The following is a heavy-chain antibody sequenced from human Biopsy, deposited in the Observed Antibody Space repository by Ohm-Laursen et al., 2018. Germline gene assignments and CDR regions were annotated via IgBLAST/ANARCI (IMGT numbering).Heavy chain of an antibody. V-gene: IGHV4-31*03. CDR1: SVSNNGGRYY. J-gene: IGHJ4*02. Sequence: TLSCTCTVFSVSNNGGRYYWHWPRNHLGRVLERIGNIFYSANTYYNPSLKIRVTISVDTSNNQFSLKLSSVTAADTAVYYCASLGSGDYFPTFFDFWGQGALVTVSS. D-gene: IGHD5-12*01. CDR3: ASLGSGDYFPTFFDF. CDR2: IFYSANT.